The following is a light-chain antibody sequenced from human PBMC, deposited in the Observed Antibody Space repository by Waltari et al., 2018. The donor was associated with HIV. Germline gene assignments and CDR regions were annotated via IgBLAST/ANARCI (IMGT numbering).Light chain of an antibody. V-gene: IGLV1-44*01. CDR1: RSNLGPYS. CDR2: NNN. J-gene: IGLJ2*01. Sequence: QSVLTQPPSASGTPGQRVTISCSGGRSNLGPYSVNWYQQVPGTAPKLLIYNNNQWPSGVPDRFSGSKSGTSASLAISGLQSEDEADYYCATWEHRLNGPIFGGGTRLTVL. CDR3: ATWEHRLNGPI.